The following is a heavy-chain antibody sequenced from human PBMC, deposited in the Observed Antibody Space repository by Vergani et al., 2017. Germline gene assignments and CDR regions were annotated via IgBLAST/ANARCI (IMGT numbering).Heavy chain of an antibody. Sequence: QVQLVESGGGVVQPGRSLRLSCAASGFTFSSYGMHWVRQAPGKGLEWVAVISYDGSNKYYADSVKGRFTISRDNSKITLYLQMNSLRAEDTAVYYCAKAERIVVVPAAVSYYYYMDVWGKGTTVTVSS. CDR3: AKAERIVVVPAAVSYYYYMDV. CDR1: GFTFSSYG. D-gene: IGHD2-2*01. V-gene: IGHV3-30*18. CDR2: ISYDGSNK. J-gene: IGHJ6*03.